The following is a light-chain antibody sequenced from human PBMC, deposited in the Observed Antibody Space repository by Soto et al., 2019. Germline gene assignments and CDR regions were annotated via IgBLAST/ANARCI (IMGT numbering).Light chain of an antibody. CDR1: SSNIGAGYD. CDR2: GNI. V-gene: IGLV1-40*01. CDR3: QSYDSSLTVV. Sequence: QSVLTQPPSVSGAPGQRVTISCTGSSSNIGAGYDVHWYQQVPGTAPKLLIYGNINRPSGVPDRFSGSKSGTSASLAITGLQADDEADYYCQSYDSSLTVVFGGGNKVTVL. J-gene: IGLJ2*01.